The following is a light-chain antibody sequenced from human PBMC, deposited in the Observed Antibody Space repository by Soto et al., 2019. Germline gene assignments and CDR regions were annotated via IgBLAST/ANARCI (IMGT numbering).Light chain of an antibody. CDR1: QGISSY. Sequence: DIQLTQSPSFLSASVGDRVTITCRASQGISSYLAWYQQKPGKAPKLLIYAASTLQSGVPSSFSGSGSGTEFTLTSSSLQPEDFSTYHRQHNDSYSTFGQGTRLEIK. CDR3: QHNDSYST. V-gene: IGKV1-9*01. J-gene: IGKJ5*01. CDR2: AAS.